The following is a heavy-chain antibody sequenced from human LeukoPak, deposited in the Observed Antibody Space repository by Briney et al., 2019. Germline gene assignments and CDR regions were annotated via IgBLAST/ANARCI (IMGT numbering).Heavy chain of an antibody. V-gene: IGHV4-30-2*01. CDR2: IYHSGST. J-gene: IGHJ4*02. D-gene: IGHD3-10*01. Sequence: SETLSLTCAVSGGSINSGDYSWSWIRQPPGKGLEWIGYIYHSGSTNYNPSLKSRVTISVDTSKNQFSLKLSSVTAADTAVYYCARGSPRLLWFGESYFDYWGQGTLVTVSS. CDR3: ARGSPRLLWFGESYFDY. CDR1: GGSINSGDYS.